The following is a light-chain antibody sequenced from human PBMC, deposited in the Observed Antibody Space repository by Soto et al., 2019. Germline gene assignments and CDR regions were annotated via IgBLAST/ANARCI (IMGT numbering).Light chain of an antibody. V-gene: IGLV2-14*03. CDR2: DVS. CDR3: SSFTSSSTRV. CDR1: SSDVGGYNY. Sequence: QSVLTQPASVSGSPGLSIAISCTGASSDVGGYNYVSWYQQHPGKAPKLIIYDVSNRPSGVSNRFSGSKSGNTASLTISGLQAEDEADYYCSSFTSSSTRVFGNRTKVNVL. J-gene: IGLJ1*01.